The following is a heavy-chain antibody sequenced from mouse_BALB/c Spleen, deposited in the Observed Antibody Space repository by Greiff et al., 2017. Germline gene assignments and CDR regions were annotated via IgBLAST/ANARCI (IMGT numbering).Heavy chain of an antibody. Sequence: VQLQQPGAELVKPGASVKMSCKASGYTFTSYWMHWVKQRPGQGLEWIGVIDPSDSYTSYNQKFKGKATLTVDTSSSTAYMQLSSLTSEDSAVYYCTRWYDYDSYYFDYWGQGTTLTVSS. J-gene: IGHJ2*01. CDR3: TRWYDYDSYYFDY. D-gene: IGHD2-4*01. V-gene: IGHV1S127*01. CDR1: GYTFTSYW. CDR2: IDPSDSYT.